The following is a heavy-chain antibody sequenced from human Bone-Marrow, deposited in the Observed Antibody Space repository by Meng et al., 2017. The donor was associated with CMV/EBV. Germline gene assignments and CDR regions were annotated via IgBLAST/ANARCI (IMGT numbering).Heavy chain of an antibody. J-gene: IGHJ4*02. CDR3: ARPLDTTVGRWNFGY. CDR2: IKQDGSEK. V-gene: IGHV3-7*01. Sequence: LSLTCAASGFTFSSYWMSWVRQAPGKGLEWVANIKQDGSEKYYVDSVKGRFTISRDNAKNSLYLQMNSLRAEDTAVYYCARPLDTTVGRWNFGYWGQGTLVTVSS. CDR1: GFTFSSYW. D-gene: IGHD5-18*01.